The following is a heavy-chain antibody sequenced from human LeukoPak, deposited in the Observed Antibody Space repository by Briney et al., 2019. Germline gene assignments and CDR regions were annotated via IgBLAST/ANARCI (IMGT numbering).Heavy chain of an antibody. J-gene: IGHJ6*02. D-gene: IGHD2-2*01. CDR1: GDSLGGDY. Sequence: PAETLSLTCSVSGDSLGGDYWSWIRQPPGKGLEWIGYIYYSGSTNYNPSLKSRVTISVDTSKNQFSLKLSSVTAADTAVYYCARLIFPCASCPYYYGMDVWGQGTTVTVSS. CDR3: ARLIFPCASCPYYYGMDV. CDR2: IYYSGST. V-gene: IGHV4-59*08.